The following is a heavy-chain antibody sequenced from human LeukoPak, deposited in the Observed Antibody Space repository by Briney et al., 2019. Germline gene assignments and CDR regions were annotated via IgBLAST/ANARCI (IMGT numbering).Heavy chain of an antibody. CDR1: GYTFTGYY. Sequence: ASVKVSCKASGYTFTGYYMHWVRQAPGQGLEWMGWINPNSGGTNYAQKFQGRVTMTRDTSISTAYMELSRLRSDDTAMYYCARDQQWLVFSWFDPWGQGTLVTVSS. V-gene: IGHV1-2*02. D-gene: IGHD6-19*01. J-gene: IGHJ5*02. CDR2: INPNSGGT. CDR3: ARDQQWLVFSWFDP.